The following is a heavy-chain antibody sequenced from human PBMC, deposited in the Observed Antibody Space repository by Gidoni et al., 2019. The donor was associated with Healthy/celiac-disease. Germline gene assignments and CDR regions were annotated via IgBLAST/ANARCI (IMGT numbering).Heavy chain of an antibody. Sequence: QGQLLESGGSVVQSGGSLRLACAALGLSFMCYAIHWVRQAPVKGLDWVSVISYDGSNKYYADSVKGRFTISRDNSKNTLYLQMNSLRAEDTAVYYCAREPLRSYYVDYWGQGTLVTVSA. D-gene: IGHD4-17*01. CDR3: AREPLRSYYVDY. J-gene: IGHJ4*02. CDR2: ISYDGSNK. V-gene: IGHV3-30-3*01. CDR1: GLSFMCYA.